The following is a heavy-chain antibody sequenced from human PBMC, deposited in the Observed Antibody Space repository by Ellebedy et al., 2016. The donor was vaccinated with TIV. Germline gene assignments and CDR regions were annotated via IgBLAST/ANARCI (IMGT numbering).Heavy chain of an antibody. Sequence: PGGSLRLSCAASGFTFSSYAMSWVRQAPGKGLAWVSAISGSGGSTYYADSVKGRFTISRDNSNNTLYLQMNSLRAEDTAVYYCAKDHSMIVVVITPDYWGQGTLVTVSS. D-gene: IGHD3-22*01. CDR3: AKDHSMIVVVITPDY. CDR2: ISGSGGST. J-gene: IGHJ4*02. CDR1: GFTFSSYA. V-gene: IGHV3-23*01.